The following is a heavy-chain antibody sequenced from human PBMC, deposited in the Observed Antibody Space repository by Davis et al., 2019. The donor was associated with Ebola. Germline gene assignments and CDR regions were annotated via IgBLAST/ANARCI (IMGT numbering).Heavy chain of an antibody. CDR3: ARLRFLEWLSPLDH. V-gene: IGHV5-51*01. J-gene: IGHJ4*02. Sequence: TVSCKVSGYIFTNYWIGWVRQLPGKGLEWMGMIYPGDSDTRYSSSFQRQVTMSADKSTSTAYLQWSSLKASDTAMYYCARLRFLEWLSPLDHWGQGTLVTVSS. CDR1: GYIFTNYW. CDR2: IYPGDSDT. D-gene: IGHD3-3*01.